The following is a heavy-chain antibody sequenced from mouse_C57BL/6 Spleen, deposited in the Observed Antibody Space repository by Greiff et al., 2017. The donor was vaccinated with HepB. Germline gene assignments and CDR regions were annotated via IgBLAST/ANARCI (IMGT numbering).Heavy chain of an antibody. CDR2: IDPANGNT. Sequence: EVQLQQSVAELVRPGASVKLSCTASGFNIKNTYMHWVKQRPEQGLEWIGRIDPANGNTKYAPKFQGKATITADTSSNTAYLQLSRLPSEDTAIYYCARIPYYGSSYAWFAYWGQGTLVTVSA. J-gene: IGHJ3*01. D-gene: IGHD1-1*01. CDR1: GFNIKNTY. CDR3: ARIPYYGSSYAWFAY. V-gene: IGHV14-3*01.